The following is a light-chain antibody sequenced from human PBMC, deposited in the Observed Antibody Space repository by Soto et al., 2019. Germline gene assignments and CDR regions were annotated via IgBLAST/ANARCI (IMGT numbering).Light chain of an antibody. CDR2: GAS. CDR1: QSVSSSY. CDR3: QRYGSSLTWT. J-gene: IGKJ1*01. V-gene: IGKV3-20*01. Sequence: EIVLTQSPGTLSLSPGERATLSCRASQSVSSSYLAWYQQKPGQAPRLLIYGASSRATGIPDRFSGSGSGTDFTLTISRLEPEDFAVYYCQRYGSSLTWTFGQGTKVDI.